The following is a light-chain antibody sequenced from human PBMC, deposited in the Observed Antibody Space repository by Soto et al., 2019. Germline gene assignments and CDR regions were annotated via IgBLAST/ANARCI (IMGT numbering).Light chain of an antibody. Sequence: EMVLPQSPATLSLSPGERATLSCRASQSVSRHLAWYQQKPGQAPRLLIYDASNRATGIPARFSGIGSGTDFTLTISSLEFEDFAVYYCQQRNNWPPVTFGGGTKVEIK. CDR2: DAS. J-gene: IGKJ4*01. V-gene: IGKV3-11*01. CDR1: QSVSRH. CDR3: QQRNNWPPVT.